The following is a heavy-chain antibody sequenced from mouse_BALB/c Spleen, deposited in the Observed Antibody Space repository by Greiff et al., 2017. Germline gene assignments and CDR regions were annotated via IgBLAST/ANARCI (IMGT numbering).Heavy chain of an antibody. CDR3: ARLVGAMDY. CDR2: ISSGGGST. D-gene: IGHD1-1*01. Sequence: EVNVVESGGGLVKPGGSLKLSCAASGFAFSSYDMSWVRQTPEKRLEWVAYISSGGGSTYYPDTVKGRFTISRDNAKNTLYLQMSSLKSEDTAMYYCARLVGAMDYWGQGTSVTVSS. J-gene: IGHJ4*01. V-gene: IGHV5-12-1*01. CDR1: GFAFSSYD.